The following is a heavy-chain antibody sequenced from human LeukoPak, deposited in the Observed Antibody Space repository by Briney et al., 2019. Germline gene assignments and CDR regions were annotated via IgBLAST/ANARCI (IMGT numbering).Heavy chain of an antibody. CDR1: GFTFSSYA. V-gene: IGHV3-30*04. CDR2: ISYDGSNK. Sequence: PGGSLRLSCEASGFTFSSYAMHWVRQAPGKGLEWVAVISYDGSNKYYADSVKGRFTISRDNSKNTLYLQMNSLRAEDTAVYYCARVGPLVGATQFDYWGQGTLVTVSS. D-gene: IGHD1-26*01. CDR3: ARVGPLVGATQFDY. J-gene: IGHJ4*02.